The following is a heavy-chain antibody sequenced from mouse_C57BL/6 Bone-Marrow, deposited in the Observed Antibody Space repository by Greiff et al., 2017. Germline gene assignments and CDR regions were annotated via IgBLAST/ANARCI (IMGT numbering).Heavy chain of an antibody. CDR3: ARYSYAMDY. Sequence: VQLKESGPELVKPGASVKMSCKASGYTFTDYNMHWVKQSPGKSLEWIGYINPNNGGTSYNQKFKGKATLTVNKSSSTAYMELRSLTSADSAVYYCARYSYAMDYWGQGTSVTVSA. V-gene: IGHV1-22*01. CDR2: INPNNGGT. CDR1: GYTFTDYN. J-gene: IGHJ4*01. D-gene: IGHD2-12*01.